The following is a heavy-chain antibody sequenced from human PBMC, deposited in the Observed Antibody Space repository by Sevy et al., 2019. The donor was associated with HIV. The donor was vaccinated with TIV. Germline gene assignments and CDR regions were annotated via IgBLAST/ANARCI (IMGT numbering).Heavy chain of an antibody. CDR3: ARDYGDRQSWFDP. J-gene: IGHJ5*02. V-gene: IGHV4-34*01. CDR2: INHSGST. D-gene: IGHD4-17*01. CDR1: GGSFSGYY. Sequence: SETLSLTCAVYGGSFSGYYWSWIRQPPGKGLEWIGEINHSGSTNYNPSLKSRVTISVDTSKNQFSLKLRSVTAADTAVYYCARDYGDRQSWFDPGAREPWSPSPQ.